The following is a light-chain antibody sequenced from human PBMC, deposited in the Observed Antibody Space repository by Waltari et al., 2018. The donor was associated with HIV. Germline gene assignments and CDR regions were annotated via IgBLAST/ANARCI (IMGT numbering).Light chain of an antibody. CDR3: QSYDSSLSEV. CDR2: NNN. CDR1: SSNIGAGYD. Sequence: VTISCTGSSSNIGAGYDVHWYQQFPGTAPKLLISNNNNRPSGVPDRFSGSKSGTSASLAITGLQAEDDADYYCQSYDSSLSEVFGGGTKLTVL. J-gene: IGLJ3*02. V-gene: IGLV1-40*01.